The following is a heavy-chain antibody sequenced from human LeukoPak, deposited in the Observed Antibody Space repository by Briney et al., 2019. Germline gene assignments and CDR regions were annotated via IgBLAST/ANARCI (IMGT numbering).Heavy chain of an antibody. Sequence: SETLSLTCAVYGGSFSGYYWSWIRQPPGKGLEWIGEINHSGSTNYNPSLKSRVTISVDTSKNQFSLKLSSVTAADTAVYYCARQGGSWPYYYYGMDVWGQGTTVTVSS. CDR1: GGSFSGYY. V-gene: IGHV4-34*01. CDR3: ARQGGSWPYYYYGMDV. CDR2: INHSGST. J-gene: IGHJ6*02. D-gene: IGHD6-13*01.